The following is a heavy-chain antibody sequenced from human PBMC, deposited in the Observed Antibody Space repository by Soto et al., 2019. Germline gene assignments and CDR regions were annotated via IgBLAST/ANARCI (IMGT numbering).Heavy chain of an antibody. CDR1: GYTFTSYD. V-gene: IGHV1-8*01. D-gene: IGHD6-6*01. CDR3: AIEKSSSAFDY. CDR2: MNPNSGNT. J-gene: IGHJ4*02. Sequence: QVQLVQSGAEVKKPGASVKVSCKASGYTFTSYDINWVRLATGQGLEWMGWMNPNSGNTGYAQKFQGSVTMTRNTSISTAYMELSSLRSEDTAGYYCAIEKSSSAFDYWGQGTLVTVSS.